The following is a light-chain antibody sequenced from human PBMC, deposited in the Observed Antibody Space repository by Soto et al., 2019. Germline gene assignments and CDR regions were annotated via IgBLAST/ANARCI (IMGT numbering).Light chain of an antibody. V-gene: IGKV3-20*01. Sequence: EIVLTQSPGTLSLSPGERATLSCRASQSVSSSYLAWYQQKPGQAPRLLIYGASSRATGIPDRFSGSGSGTYFTLTISRLDPEDFAEYYWQHDSRSPITFGRGTKVDIK. J-gene: IGKJ1*01. CDR1: QSVSSSY. CDR2: GAS. CDR3: QHDSRSPIT.